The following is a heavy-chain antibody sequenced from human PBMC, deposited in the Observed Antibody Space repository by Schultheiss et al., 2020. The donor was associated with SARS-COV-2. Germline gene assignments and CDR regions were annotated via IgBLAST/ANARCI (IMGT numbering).Heavy chain of an antibody. D-gene: IGHD3-22*01. Sequence: GGSLRLSCAASGFTFSSYEMNWVRQAPGKGLEWVGRIKSKTDGGTTDYAAPVKGRFTISRDDSKNTLYLQMNSLKTEDTAVYYCTTDISYEYYYDSSEIDYWGQGTLVTVSS. V-gene: IGHV3-15*01. J-gene: IGHJ4*02. CDR1: GFTFSSYE. CDR3: TTDISYEYYYDSSEIDY. CDR2: IKSKTDGGTT.